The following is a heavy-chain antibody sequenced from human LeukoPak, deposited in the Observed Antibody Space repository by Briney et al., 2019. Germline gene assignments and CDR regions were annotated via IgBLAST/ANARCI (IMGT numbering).Heavy chain of an antibody. CDR1: GGSISNKY. CDR3: ARARSVWGSYRYPFDY. V-gene: IGHV4-59*12. D-gene: IGHD3-16*02. Sequence: SETLSLTCTVSGGSISNKYWSWIRQPPGKGLEWIGYIYYSGSTNYNPSLKSRVTILVDTSKSQFSLKLSSVTAADTAVYYCARARSVWGSYRYPFDYWGQGTLVTVSS. J-gene: IGHJ4*02. CDR2: IYYSGST.